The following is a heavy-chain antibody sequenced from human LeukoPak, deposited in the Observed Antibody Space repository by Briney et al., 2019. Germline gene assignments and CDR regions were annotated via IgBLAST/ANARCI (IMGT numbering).Heavy chain of an antibody. CDR3: ARDLYRYSYGPGY. V-gene: IGHV4-59*01. D-gene: IGHD5-18*01. CDR2: IYYSGST. CDR1: GGSISSYY. J-gene: IGHJ4*02. Sequence: PSETLSLTCTVAGGSISSYYWSWIRQPPGKGLEWIGYIYYSGSTNYNPSPKSRVTISVNTSKNQFSLKLSSVTAADTAVYYFARDLYRYSYGPGYWGQGTLVTVSS.